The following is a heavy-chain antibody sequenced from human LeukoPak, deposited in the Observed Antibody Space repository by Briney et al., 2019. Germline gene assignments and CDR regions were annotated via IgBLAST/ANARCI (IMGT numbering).Heavy chain of an antibody. J-gene: IGHJ4*02. CDR3: ARAGKWSSLGHLDY. CDR2: ISSSSSTI. V-gene: IGHV3-48*01. D-gene: IGHD2-15*01. CDR1: GFTFSSYE. Sequence: GGSLRLSCAASGFTFSSYEMNWVRQAPGKGLEWVSYISSSSSTIYYADSVKGRFTISRDNAKNSLYLQMNSLRAEDTAVYYCARAGKWSSLGHLDYWGQGTLVTVSS.